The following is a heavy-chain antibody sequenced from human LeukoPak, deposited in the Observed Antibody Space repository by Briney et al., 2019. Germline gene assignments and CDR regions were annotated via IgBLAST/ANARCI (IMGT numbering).Heavy chain of an antibody. V-gene: IGHV3-48*02. D-gene: IGHD1-26*01. CDR1: GFTFSTYS. CDR3: ARDRGSEFDY. Sequence: GGSLRLSCAASGFTFSTYSMNWVRQAPGKGLEWVAYISSSVSTRYYADSVKGRFTISRDNAWNSLYLQMNNLRDEDTAVYYCARDRGSEFDYWGQGTLVTVSS. CDR2: ISSSVSTR. J-gene: IGHJ4*02.